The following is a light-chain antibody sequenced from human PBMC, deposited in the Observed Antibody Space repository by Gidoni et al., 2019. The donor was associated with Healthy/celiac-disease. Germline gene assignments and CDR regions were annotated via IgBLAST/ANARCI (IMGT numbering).Light chain of an antibody. J-gene: IGKJ4*01. V-gene: IGKV3-11*01. CDR1: QSVSSY. Sequence: IVLTQSPATLSLSLGERATLSCRASQSVSSYLAWYQQKPGQAPRLLIYDASNRATGIPARFSGSGSGTDFTLTISSLEPEDFAVYYCQQRSNWLTFGGGTKVEIK. CDR2: DAS. CDR3: QQRSNWLT.